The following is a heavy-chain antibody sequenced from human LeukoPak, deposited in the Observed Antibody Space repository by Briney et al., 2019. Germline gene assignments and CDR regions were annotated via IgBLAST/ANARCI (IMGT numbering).Heavy chain of an antibody. V-gene: IGHV3-30*18. CDR1: GFTFSSYA. CDR3: AKDRAVGSGNYEFDY. Sequence: GGSLRLSCAASGFTFSSYAMHWVRQAPGKGLEWVAVIASDGRDKKYVDSVKGRFTISRDNSRNTLFLQMNSLRPEDTAVYYCAKDRAVGSGNYEFDYWGQGNLVTVSS. J-gene: IGHJ4*02. CDR2: IASDGRDK. D-gene: IGHD3-3*01.